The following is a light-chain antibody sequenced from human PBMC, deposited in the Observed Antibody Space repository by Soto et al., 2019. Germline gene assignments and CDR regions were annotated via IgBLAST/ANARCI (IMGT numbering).Light chain of an antibody. CDR2: EVN. J-gene: IGLJ7*01. Sequence: QSALTQPASVSGSPGQSITISCTGSSSDVGGYNFVSWFQQHPGKAPKLIIYEVNNRPSGVSNRFSASKSGNTASLTISGLQAEDEADYYCGSYSNTATRLFGGGTQLTVL. CDR3: GSYSNTATRL. CDR1: SSDVGGYNF. V-gene: IGLV2-14*01.